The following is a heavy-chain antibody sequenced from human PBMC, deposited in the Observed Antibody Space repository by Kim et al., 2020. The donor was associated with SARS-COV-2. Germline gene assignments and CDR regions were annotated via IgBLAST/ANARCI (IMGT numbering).Heavy chain of an antibody. D-gene: IGHD6-19*01. CDR1: GGSFSGYY. V-gene: IGHV4-34*01. CDR3: ARGTRQWLVRGPYYYYMDV. Sequence: SETLSITCAVYGGSFSGYYWSWIRQPPGKGLEWIGEINHSGSTNYNPSLKSRVTISVDTSKNQFSLKLSSVTAADTAVYYCARGTRQWLVRGPYYYYMDVWGKGTTVTVSS. J-gene: IGHJ6*03. CDR2: INHSGST.